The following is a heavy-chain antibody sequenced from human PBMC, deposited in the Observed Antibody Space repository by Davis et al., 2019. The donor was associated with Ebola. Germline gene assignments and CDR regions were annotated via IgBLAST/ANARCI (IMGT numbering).Heavy chain of an antibody. CDR2: MYYSGST. D-gene: IGHD6-6*01. CDR1: GGSISSSSYY. CDR3: ARGPGIAARPKGYYYYGMDV. Sequence: MPSETLSLTCTVSGGSISSSSYYWGWIRQPPGKGLEWIGSMYYSGSTYHNPSLKSRVTISVDTSKNQFSLKLSSVTAADTAVYYCARGPGIAARPKGYYYYGMDVWGQGTTVTVSS. J-gene: IGHJ6*02. V-gene: IGHV4-39*07.